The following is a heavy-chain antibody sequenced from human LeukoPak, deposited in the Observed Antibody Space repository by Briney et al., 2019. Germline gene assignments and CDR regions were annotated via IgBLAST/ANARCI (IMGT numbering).Heavy chain of an antibody. J-gene: IGHJ4*02. CDR3: ARGVARSSKFHFSYYFDY. Sequence: SETLSLTCTVSGGSISSSSYYWGWIRQPPGKGLEWIGSIYYSGSTYYNPSLKSRVTILVDTSKNQFSLKLSSVTAADTAVYYCARGVARSSKFHFSYYFDYWGQGTLVTVSS. CDR1: GGSISSSSYY. V-gene: IGHV4-39*07. D-gene: IGHD6-6*01. CDR2: IYYSGST.